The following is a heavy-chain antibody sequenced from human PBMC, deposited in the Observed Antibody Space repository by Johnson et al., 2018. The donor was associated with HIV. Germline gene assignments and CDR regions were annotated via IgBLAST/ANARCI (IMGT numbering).Heavy chain of an antibody. D-gene: IGHD4-17*01. Sequence: VQLVESGGGFVQPGGSLRLSCAASGFTFSNYAMGWVRQAPGKGLEWVSSISGSGGAVYFADSVKGRFTISRDNSKNTLYLQMNSLRAEDTAVYYCARGLIDYGDSQAFDIWGQGTMVTVSS. CDR3: ARGLIDYGDSQAFDI. J-gene: IGHJ3*02. CDR1: GFTFSNYA. CDR2: ISGSGGAV. V-gene: IGHV3-23*04.